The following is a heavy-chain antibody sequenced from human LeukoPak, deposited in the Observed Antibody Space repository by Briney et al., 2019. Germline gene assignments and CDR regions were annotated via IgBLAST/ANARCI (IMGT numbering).Heavy chain of an antibody. Sequence: PSETLSLTCTVSGVSISSYYWSWIRQPPGKGLEWIGYIYYSGSTNYNPSLKSRVTISVDTSKNQFSLKLSSVTAADTAVYYCARVTDPRYNWFDPWGQGTLVTVSS. J-gene: IGHJ5*02. V-gene: IGHV4-59*01. CDR3: ARVTDPRYNWFDP. CDR2: IYYSGST. CDR1: GVSISSYY. D-gene: IGHD2-21*02.